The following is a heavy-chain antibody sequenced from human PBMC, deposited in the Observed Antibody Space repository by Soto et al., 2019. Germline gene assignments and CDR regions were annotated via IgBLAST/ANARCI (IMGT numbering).Heavy chain of an antibody. CDR2: IDPSDSYT. V-gene: IGHV5-10-1*01. J-gene: IGHJ4*02. Sequence: GESLKISCNGSGYSFTIYWISWVRQMPGKGLEWMGRIDPSDSYTNYSPSFQGHVTISADKSISTAYLQWSSLKASDTAMYYCASSYGESYFDYWGQGTLVTVSS. CDR1: GYSFTIYW. D-gene: IGHD4-17*01. CDR3: ASSYGESYFDY.